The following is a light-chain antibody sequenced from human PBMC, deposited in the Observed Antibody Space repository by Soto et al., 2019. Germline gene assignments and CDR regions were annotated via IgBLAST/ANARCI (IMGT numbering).Light chain of an antibody. J-gene: IGKJ1*01. CDR1: QSVSWW. CDR3: QQSYSSPPT. CDR2: DAS. V-gene: IGKV1-39*01. Sequence: DIQMTQSPSTLSASVGDRLTITCRASQSVSWWLAWYQQKPRKAPKLLIYDASSLQSGVPSRFSGSGSGTEFTLTISSLQPEDFAIYYCQQSYSSPPTFGQGTKVEIK.